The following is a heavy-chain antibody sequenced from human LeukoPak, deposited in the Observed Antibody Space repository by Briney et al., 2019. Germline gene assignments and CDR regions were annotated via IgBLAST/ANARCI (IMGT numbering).Heavy chain of an antibody. D-gene: IGHD3-22*01. Sequence: ASVTVSCKASGYTFTDDYMHWVRQAPGQGLEWMGWINPDTGFANYAQKFQGRVTMTRDTSISTAYMEVRRLRSDDTAVYYCARAADYYDSSGYHLPDYWGQGTLVTVSS. V-gene: IGHV1-2*02. CDR2: INPDTGFA. CDR3: ARAADYYDSSGYHLPDY. J-gene: IGHJ4*02. CDR1: GYTFTDDY.